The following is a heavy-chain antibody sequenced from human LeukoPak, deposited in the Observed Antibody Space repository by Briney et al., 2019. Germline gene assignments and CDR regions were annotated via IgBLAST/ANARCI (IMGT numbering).Heavy chain of an antibody. J-gene: IGHJ6*03. Sequence: GRSLRLSCAASGFTFSNYAMSWVRQAPGKGLEWVASITLSGGSTFYADSGKGRFTISRDNSKNTLYLQMNSLSAEDTAVYYCAKRGNPAVGHHYLDVWGKGTTVSVSS. D-gene: IGHD2-2*01. CDR2: ITLSGGST. CDR3: AKRGNPAVGHHYLDV. V-gene: IGHV3-23*01. CDR1: GFTFSNYA.